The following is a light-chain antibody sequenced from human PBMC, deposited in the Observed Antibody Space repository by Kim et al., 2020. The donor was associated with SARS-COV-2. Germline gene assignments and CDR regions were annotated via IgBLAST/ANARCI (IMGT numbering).Light chain of an antibody. CDR1: QSLVHSDGNTY. Sequence: DVVMTQSPLSLPVTLGQPASISCRSSQSLVHSDGNTYLNWFQQRPGQSPRRLIYKVSNRDSGVPDRFSGSGSDTDFTLKISRVEAEDVGVYYCMRGTHWPRTFGQGTKVDIK. J-gene: IGKJ1*01. CDR2: KVS. CDR3: MRGTHWPRT. V-gene: IGKV2-30*02.